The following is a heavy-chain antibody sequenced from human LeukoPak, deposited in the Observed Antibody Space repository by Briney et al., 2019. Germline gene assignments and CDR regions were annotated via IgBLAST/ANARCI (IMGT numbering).Heavy chain of an antibody. Sequence: GGSLRLSCAASGFTFSSYGMHWVRQAPGKGLEWVAFIRYDGSNKYYADSVKGRLTISRDNSKNTLYLQMNSLRAEDTAVYYCAKESDSGSYPLDYWGQGTLVTVSS. J-gene: IGHJ4*02. V-gene: IGHV3-30*02. CDR3: AKESDSGSYPLDY. D-gene: IGHD1-26*01. CDR2: IRYDGSNK. CDR1: GFTFSSYG.